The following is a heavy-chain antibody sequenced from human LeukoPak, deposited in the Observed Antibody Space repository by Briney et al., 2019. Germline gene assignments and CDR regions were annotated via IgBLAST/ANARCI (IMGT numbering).Heavy chain of an antibody. D-gene: IGHD1-14*01. CDR3: ARGVLTRSYYYYGMDV. Sequence: PGGSLRLSCAASGFTVSSNYMSWVRQAPGKGLEWVSVIYSGGSTYYADSVKGRFTISRDNSKNTLYLQMNSLRAEGTAVYYCARGVLTRSYYYYGMDVWGQGTTVTVSS. CDR2: IYSGGST. V-gene: IGHV3-66*01. J-gene: IGHJ6*02. CDR1: GFTVSSNY.